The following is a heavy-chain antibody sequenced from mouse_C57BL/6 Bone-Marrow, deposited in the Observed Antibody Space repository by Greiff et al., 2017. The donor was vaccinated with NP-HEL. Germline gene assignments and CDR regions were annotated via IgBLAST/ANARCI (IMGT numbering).Heavy chain of an antibody. D-gene: IGHD4-1*01. Sequence: QVQLQQPGAELVKPGASVKLSCTASGYTFTSYWMHWVKQRPGQGLEWIGMIHPNSGSTNYNEKFKSKATLTVDKSSSTAYMQLSSLTSEDSAVYYCARKDNWERAMDDWGQGTSVTVSS. J-gene: IGHJ4*01. CDR1: GYTFTSYW. CDR3: ARKDNWERAMDD. CDR2: IHPNSGST. V-gene: IGHV1-64*01.